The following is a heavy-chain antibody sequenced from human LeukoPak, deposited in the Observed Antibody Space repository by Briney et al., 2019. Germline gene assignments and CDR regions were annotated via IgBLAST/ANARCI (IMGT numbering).Heavy chain of an antibody. J-gene: IGHJ4*02. CDR1: GLSFSNYD. CDR3: ARDRSIGGVGDY. D-gene: IGHD1-26*01. V-gene: IGHV3-21*01. Sequence: GGSLRLSCAASGLSFSNYDMHWVRQAPGKGLEWVSSISSSSSYIYYADSVKGRFTISRDSAKNSLYLQMNSLRAEDTAVYYCARDRSIGGVGDYWGQGTLVTVSS. CDR2: ISSSSSYI.